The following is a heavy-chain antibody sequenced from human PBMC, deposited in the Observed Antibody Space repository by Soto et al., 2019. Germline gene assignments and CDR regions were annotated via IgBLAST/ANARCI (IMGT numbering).Heavy chain of an antibody. D-gene: IGHD2-15*01. CDR2: FYPGDSTS. CDR1: GYSFMSYW. CDR3: ARIIGYCRNNDCSWTFDV. Sequence: GESLKISCKTSGYSFMSYWVAWVRQLPGKGLEWMGTFYPGDSTSTYSPSFQGQVTISVDTPITTAYLRLNSLKASDTAMYYCARIIGYCRNNDCSWTFDVWGQGTMVTVS. J-gene: IGHJ3*01. V-gene: IGHV5-51*04.